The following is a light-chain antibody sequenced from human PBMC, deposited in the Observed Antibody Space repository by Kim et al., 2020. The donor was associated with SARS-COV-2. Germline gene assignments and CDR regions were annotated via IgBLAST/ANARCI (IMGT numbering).Light chain of an antibody. CDR2: GNS. V-gene: IGLV1-40*01. J-gene: IGLJ3*02. CDR3: QSYDSSLSGWV. Sequence: ATISGTGSSYNIGAGYDGHWYQQLPGTAPKLLIYGNSNRPSGVPDRFSGSKSGTSASLAITGLQAEDEADYYCQSYDSSLSGWVFGGGTKVTVL. CDR1: SYNIGAGYD.